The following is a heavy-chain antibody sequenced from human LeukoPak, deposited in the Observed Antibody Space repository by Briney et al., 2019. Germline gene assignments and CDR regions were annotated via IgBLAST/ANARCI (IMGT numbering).Heavy chain of an antibody. CDR2: IYYSGST. Sequence: SETLSLTCTVSGGSISSSSYYWGWIRQPPGKGLEWIGSIYYSGSTYYNPSLKSRVTISVDTSKNQFSLKLSSVTAADTAVYHCARVTGYTIEDYFDYWGQGTLVTVSS. V-gene: IGHV4-39*07. CDR1: GGSISSSSYY. CDR3: ARVTGYTIEDYFDY. D-gene: IGHD3-9*01. J-gene: IGHJ4*02.